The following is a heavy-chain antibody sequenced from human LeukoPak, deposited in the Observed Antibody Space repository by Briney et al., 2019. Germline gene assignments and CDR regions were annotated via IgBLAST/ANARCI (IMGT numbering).Heavy chain of an antibody. CDR2: IYHSGST. CDR3: ARSRNFWSGYPLGKAYYYYYMDV. CDR1: GGSISSSIYY. D-gene: IGHD3-3*01. J-gene: IGHJ6*03. Sequence: PSETLSLTCTVSGGSISSSIYYWGWIRQPPGKGLEWIGEIYHSGSTNYNPSLKSRVTISVDKSKTQFSLKLSSVTAADTAVYYCARSRNFWSGYPLGKAYYYYYMDVWGKGTTVTVSS. V-gene: IGHV4-39*07.